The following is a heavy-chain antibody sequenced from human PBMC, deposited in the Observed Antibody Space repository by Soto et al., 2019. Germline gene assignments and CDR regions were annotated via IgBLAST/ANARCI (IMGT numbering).Heavy chain of an antibody. J-gene: IGHJ6*02. V-gene: IGHV1-3*01. D-gene: IGHD3-16*01. Sequence: ASVKVSCKASGYTFTSYAMHWVRQAPGQRLEWMGWINAGNGNTKYSQKFQGRVTITRDTSASTAYMELSSLRDDDTAVYYCARPHLDRPTYYGLDVWGQGTTVTVSS. CDR2: INAGNGNT. CDR1: GYTFTSYA. CDR3: ARPHLDRPTYYGLDV.